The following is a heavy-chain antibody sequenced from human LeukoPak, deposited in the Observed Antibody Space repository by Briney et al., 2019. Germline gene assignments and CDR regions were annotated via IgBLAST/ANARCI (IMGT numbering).Heavy chain of an antibody. Sequence: PGGSLRLSCAASGFTFSSYWMSWVRQAPGKGLEWVSTLSSTGTTFYAGSVEGRFTISRANSENTLYLQMDSLRAADTALYYCARVGYSSSWFFFNFWGQGTLVTVSS. CDR2: LSSTGTT. CDR3: ARVGYSSSWFFFNF. D-gene: IGHD6-13*01. CDR1: GFTFSSYW. J-gene: IGHJ4*02. V-gene: IGHV3-23*05.